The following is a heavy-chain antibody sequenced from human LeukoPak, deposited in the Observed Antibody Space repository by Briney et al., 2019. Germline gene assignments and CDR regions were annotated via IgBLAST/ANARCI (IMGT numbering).Heavy chain of an antibody. CDR2: IYYSGST. V-gene: IGHV4-39*07. Sequence: SETLSLTCTVSGGSISSSTYYWGWIRQPPGKGLEWIGSIYYSGSTYYNPSLKSRVTISIDTSKNQFSLKLNSVTAADTAVYYCARAGQGYCTSASCFLSLDYWGQGTLVTVSS. J-gene: IGHJ4*02. CDR3: ARAGQGYCTSASCFLSLDY. CDR1: GGSISSSTYY. D-gene: IGHD2-2*01.